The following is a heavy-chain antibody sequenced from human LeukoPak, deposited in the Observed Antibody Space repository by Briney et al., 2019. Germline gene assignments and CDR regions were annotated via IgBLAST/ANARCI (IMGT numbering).Heavy chain of an antibody. CDR3: ARDSSGSYYGLNAFDI. D-gene: IGHD3-10*01. CDR1: GYTFTGYY. CDR2: INPNSGGT. Sequence: ASVKVSCKASGYTFTGYYMHWVRQAPGQGLEWMGWINPNSGGTNYAQKFQGRVTMTRDTSISTAYMELSRLRSDDTAVYYCARDSSGSYYGLNAFDIWGQGTMATVSS. J-gene: IGHJ3*02. V-gene: IGHV1-2*02.